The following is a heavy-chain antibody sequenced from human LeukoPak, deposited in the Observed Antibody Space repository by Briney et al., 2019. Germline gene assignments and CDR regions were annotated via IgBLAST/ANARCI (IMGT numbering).Heavy chain of an antibody. Sequence: SVKVSCKASGGTFSSYAISWVRQAPGQGLEWMGGIIPIFGTANYAQKFQGRVTITTDEPTSTAYMELSSLRSEDTAVYYCARDRGYCSSTSCYMPGYWGQGTLVTVSS. V-gene: IGHV1-69*05. CDR2: IIPIFGTA. J-gene: IGHJ4*02. CDR3: ARDRGYCSSTSCYMPGY. D-gene: IGHD2-2*02. CDR1: GGTFSSYA.